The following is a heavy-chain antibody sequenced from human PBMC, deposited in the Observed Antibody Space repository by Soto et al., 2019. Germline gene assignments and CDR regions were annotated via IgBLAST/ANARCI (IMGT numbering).Heavy chain of an antibody. V-gene: IGHV4-39*01. D-gene: IGHD3-16*01. CDR3: ARHKGGYYSGVDV. J-gene: IGHJ6*02. Sequence: QLQLQESGPGLVKPSETLSLTCTVSGGSISSNSYYWAWIRQPPGKGLEWIGNIYYSGTTYYNPSLKSRVTLSIDTSKNQVSLKLSSVTAADTAVYYCARHKGGYYSGVDVWGQGTTVTVSS. CDR1: GGSISSNSYY. CDR2: IYYSGTT.